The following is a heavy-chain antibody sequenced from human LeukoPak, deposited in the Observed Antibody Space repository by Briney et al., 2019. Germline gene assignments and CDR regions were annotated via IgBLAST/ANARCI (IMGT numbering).Heavy chain of an antibody. J-gene: IGHJ4*02. CDR1: GFTFSSYA. CDR2: ISGSGGNT. CDR3: ATRWKYSSSSDY. D-gene: IGHD6-13*01. Sequence: GGSLRLSCAASGFTFSSYAMSWVRQAPGKGLEWVSAISGSGGNTYYADSVKGRFTISRDNSKNTLYLQMNSLRAEDTAVYYCATRWKYSSSSDYWGQGTLVTVSS. V-gene: IGHV3-23*01.